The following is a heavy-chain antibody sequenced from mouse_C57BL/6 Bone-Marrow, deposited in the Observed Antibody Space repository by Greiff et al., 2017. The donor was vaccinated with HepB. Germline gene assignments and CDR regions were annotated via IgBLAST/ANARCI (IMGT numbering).Heavy chain of an antibody. CDR3: AGSNYDAMDY. D-gene: IGHD2-5*01. Sequence: EVQLQQSGPELVKPGASVKISCKASGYSFTGYYMNWVKQSPEKSLEWIGEINPSTGGTTYNQKFKAKATLTVDKSTSTAYMQLKGLTSEDSAVYYCAGSNYDAMDYWGQGTSVTVSS. CDR2: INPSTGGT. J-gene: IGHJ4*01. V-gene: IGHV1-42*01. CDR1: GYSFTGYY.